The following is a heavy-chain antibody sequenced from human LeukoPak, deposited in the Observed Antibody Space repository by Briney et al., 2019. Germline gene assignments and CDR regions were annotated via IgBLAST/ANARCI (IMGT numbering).Heavy chain of an antibody. V-gene: IGHV3-23*01. CDR1: GFTFSSFA. D-gene: IGHD7-27*01. CDR3: ARETGDFDS. CDR2: ISGRGGST. Sequence: PGGSLRLSCAASGFTFSSFAMSWVRQAPGKGLEWVSVISGRGGSTYYADSVKGRFTISRDNSKSTVYLQMNSLRAEDTAVYYCARETGDFDSWGQGTLVIVSS. J-gene: IGHJ4*02.